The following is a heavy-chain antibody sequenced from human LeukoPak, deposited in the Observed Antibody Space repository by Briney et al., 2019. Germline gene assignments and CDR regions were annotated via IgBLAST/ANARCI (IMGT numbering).Heavy chain of an antibody. V-gene: IGHV1-24*01. CDR2: FDPEDGET. CDR3: ATNVAAWTVGVGELADPLYFDY. Sequence: ASVKVSCKVSGYTLTELSMHWVRQAPGKGLEWMGGFDPEDGETIYAQKFQGRVTMTEDTSTDSAYMELSSLRSEDTAVYYCATNVAAWTVGVGELADPLYFDYCGRGTLVTVSS. J-gene: IGHJ4*02. D-gene: IGHD4-23*01. CDR1: GYTLTELS.